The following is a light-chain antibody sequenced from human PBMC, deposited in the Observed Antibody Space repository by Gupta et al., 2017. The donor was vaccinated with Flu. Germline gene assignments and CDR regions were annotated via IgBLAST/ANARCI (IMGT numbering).Light chain of an antibody. V-gene: IGKV2-28*01. CDR1: QSLLHSNGFNY. Sequence: EIVMTQSPLSLPVTPGEPASISCRSSQSLLHSNGFNYLEWYLQKPGQSPQLLIYLGSNRASGVPDRFSGSGSGTDFTLIISRMEAEDVGIYYCMQSLHTPRTFGQGTKVEIK. CDR2: LGS. J-gene: IGKJ1*01. CDR3: MQSLHTPRT.